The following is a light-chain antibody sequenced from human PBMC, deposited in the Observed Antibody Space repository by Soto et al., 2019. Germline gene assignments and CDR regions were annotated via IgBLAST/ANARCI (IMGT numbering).Light chain of an antibody. CDR3: QQRGRWLT. Sequence: EIVLTQSPATLSLSPGERATLSRRASQSVSSYLAWYQQKPGQAPRLLIYDASHRATGIPARFSGSGSGTDFTLTISSLEPEDFAVYFCQQRGRWLTFGGGTKVDIK. V-gene: IGKV3-11*01. J-gene: IGKJ4*01. CDR2: DAS. CDR1: QSVSSY.